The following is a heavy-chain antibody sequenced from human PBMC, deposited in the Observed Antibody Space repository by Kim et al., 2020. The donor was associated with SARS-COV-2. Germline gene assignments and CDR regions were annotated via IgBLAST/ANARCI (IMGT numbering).Heavy chain of an antibody. J-gene: IGHJ5*02. CDR2: IKGDGSDT. V-gene: IGHV3-74*01. CDR1: GFTFSSYW. Sequence: GGSLRLSCEASGFTFSSYWMNWVRQGPGKGLVWVSRIKGDGSDTHYADFMKGRFTISRDNAKNTLHLQLNSLGVEDTATYYCARGSFQQGFDPWGQGTLVTVSS. D-gene: IGHD6-13*01. CDR3: ARGSFQQGFDP.